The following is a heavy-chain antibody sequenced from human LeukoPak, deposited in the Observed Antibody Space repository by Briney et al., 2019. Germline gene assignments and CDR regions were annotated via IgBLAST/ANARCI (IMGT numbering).Heavy chain of an antibody. CDR2: ISGSGDT. CDR3: AKDKELSLGDDRHY. Sequence: GGSLRLFCAASGFTFSSYVMTWVRQAPGKGLEWVSGISGSGDTYYADSVKGRFTISRDNSKNMVYLQMNSLRAEDTAVYYCAKDKELSLGDDRHYWGQGTLVTVSS. V-gene: IGHV3-23*01. CDR1: GFTFSSYV. J-gene: IGHJ4*02. D-gene: IGHD3-16*02.